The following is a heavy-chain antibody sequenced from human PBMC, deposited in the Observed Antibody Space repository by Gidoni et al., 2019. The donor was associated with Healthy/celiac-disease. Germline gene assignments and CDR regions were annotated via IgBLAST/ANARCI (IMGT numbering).Heavy chain of an antibody. V-gene: IGHV1-46*01. D-gene: IGHD6-19*01. Sequence: QVQLVQSGAEVKKPGASVKVSCKASGYTFTSYYMHWVRQAPGQGLEWMGIINPSGGSTSYAQKFQGRVTMTRVTSTSTVYMELSSLRSEDTAVYYCARAVAGRSYYYYMDVWGKGTTVTVSS. J-gene: IGHJ6*03. CDR1: GYTFTSYY. CDR2: INPSGGST. CDR3: ARAVAGRSYYYYMDV.